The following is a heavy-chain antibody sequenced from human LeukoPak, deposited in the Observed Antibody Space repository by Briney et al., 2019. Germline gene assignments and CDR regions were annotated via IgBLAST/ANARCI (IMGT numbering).Heavy chain of an antibody. J-gene: IGHJ4*01. D-gene: IGHD2-15*01. V-gene: IGHV3-48*01. CDR2: ISSSSITI. CDR1: GFTFSSYS. CDR3: ARDCLGLLRGAAYFDY. Sequence: GGSLKLFCAASGFTFSSYSMNWVRQAPGKGLEGVSYISSSSITIYYAASVKGRFAISRDNAKNSLYLQMNSLRAEDTAVYYCARDCLGLLRGAAYFDYWGPGTLVTASS.